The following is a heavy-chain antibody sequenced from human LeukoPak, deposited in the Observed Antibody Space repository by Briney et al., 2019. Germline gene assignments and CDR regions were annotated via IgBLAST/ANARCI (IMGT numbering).Heavy chain of an antibody. CDR1: GFTFTSSA. J-gene: IGHJ4*02. V-gene: IGHV1-58*02. CDR2: IAVGSGNT. CDR3: AKASIAARERIFDY. Sequence: GASVKVSCKASGFTFTSSAMQWVRQARGQRLEWIGWIAVGSGNTNYAQKFQERVTITRDMSTSTAYMELSSLRSEDTAVYYCAKASIAARERIFDYWGQGTLVTVSS. D-gene: IGHD6-6*01.